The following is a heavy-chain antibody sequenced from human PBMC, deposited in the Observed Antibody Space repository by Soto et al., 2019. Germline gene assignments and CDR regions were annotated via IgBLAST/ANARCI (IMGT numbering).Heavy chain of an antibody. V-gene: IGHV1-69*12. CDR2: IIPIFGTT. CDR3: ARGTVTGSEYNYYYYGMDV. Sequence: QVQLVKSGAEVKKPGSSVKVSCKASGGTFSSYAIDWVRQAPGHGLEWMGGIIPIFGTTNYAQKLQGRVKLTADESTRTAYMELSTLRSEDTAVYYCARGTVTGSEYNYYYYGMDVWGQGTTVTVSS. J-gene: IGHJ6*02. D-gene: IGHD1-1*01. CDR1: GGTFSSYA.